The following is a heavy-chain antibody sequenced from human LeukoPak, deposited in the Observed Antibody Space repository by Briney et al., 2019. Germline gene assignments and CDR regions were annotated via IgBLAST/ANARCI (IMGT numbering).Heavy chain of an antibody. CDR1: GGTFSSYA. V-gene: IGHV1-69*01. D-gene: IGHD2-15*01. Sequence: SVKVSCKASGGTFSSYAISWVRQAPGQGLEWMGGIIPIFGTANYAQKFQGRVTITADESTSTAYMELSSLRSEDTAVYYCARIGYCSGGSCYGYFDYWGQGTLVTVSS. CDR3: ARIGYCSGGSCYGYFDY. CDR2: IIPIFGTA. J-gene: IGHJ4*02.